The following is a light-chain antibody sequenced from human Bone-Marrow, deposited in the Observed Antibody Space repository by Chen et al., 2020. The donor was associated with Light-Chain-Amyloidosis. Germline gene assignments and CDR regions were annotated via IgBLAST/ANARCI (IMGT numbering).Light chain of an antibody. Sequence: SYVLTQAPSVSAAPGQTDTIFCGGNDIGSKSLHWYQQRPGQAPVWIVYDDIDVPSTDRPSGIPARFSGSNSGSTATLTISRVEAGDEADYYCHVWDANSDHQVFGGGTKLTVL. CDR1: DIGSKS. J-gene: IGLJ2*01. CDR3: HVWDANSDHQV. V-gene: IGLV3-21*02. CDR2: DDI.